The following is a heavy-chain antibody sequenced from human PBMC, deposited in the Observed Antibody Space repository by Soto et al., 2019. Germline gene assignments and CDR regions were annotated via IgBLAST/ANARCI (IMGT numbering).Heavy chain of an antibody. J-gene: IGHJ5*02. CDR3: AREGFATIFRVVKAPIHP. D-gene: IGHD3-3*01. Sequence: ASVKVSCKASGYTFTSYGISWVRQAPGQGLEWMGWISAYNGNTNYAQKLQGRVTMTTDTSTSTAYMELRSLRSDDTAVYYCAREGFATIFRVVKAPIHPSGQATLVTVSS. CDR1: GYTFTSYG. V-gene: IGHV1-18*01. CDR2: ISAYNGNT.